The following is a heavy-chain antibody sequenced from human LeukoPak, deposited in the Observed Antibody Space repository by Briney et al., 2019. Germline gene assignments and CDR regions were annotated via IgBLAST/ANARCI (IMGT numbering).Heavy chain of an antibody. CDR1: GFTFSDYY. V-gene: IGHV3-11*01. D-gene: IGHD3-9*01. CDR2: ISSSGSTI. CDR3: ARTSYDILTGYYVNYYYYYYMDV. J-gene: IGHJ6*03. Sequence: PGGSLRLSCAASGFTFSDYYMGWIRQAPGKGLEWVSYISSSGSTIYYADSVKGRFTISRDNAKNSLYLQMNSLRAEDTAVYYCARTSYDILTGYYVNYYYYYYMDVWGKGTTVTISS.